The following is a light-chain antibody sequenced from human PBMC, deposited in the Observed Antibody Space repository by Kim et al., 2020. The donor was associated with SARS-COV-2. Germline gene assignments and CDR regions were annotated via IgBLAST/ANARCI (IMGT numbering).Light chain of an antibody. V-gene: IGKV3-15*01. CDR1: QSVRSN. CDR2: AAS. J-gene: IGKJ2*01. CDR3: QQYTNWPPEYT. Sequence: YPGESATLSCRASQSVRSNLAWYQQKPSQAPRLIIYAASTRAAGIPARFSGSGSGTEFTLTISSLQSEDFAVYYCQQYTNWPPEYTFGQGTKLEI.